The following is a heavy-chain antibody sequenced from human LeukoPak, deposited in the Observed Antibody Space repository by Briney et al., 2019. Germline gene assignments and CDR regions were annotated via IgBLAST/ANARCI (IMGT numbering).Heavy chain of an antibody. CDR3: ARDCIGCLGFDY. CDR2: VSAYADDT. D-gene: IGHD1-26*01. J-gene: IGHJ4*02. V-gene: IGHV1-18*01. CDR1: GYTFISYG. Sequence: ASVKVSCKASGYTFISYGISWVRQAPGQGLEWMGWVSAYADDTNYVQKFRGRITMTTDTSTSTAYMESRSLRSDDTAVYYCARDCIGCLGFDYWGQGTLVTVSS.